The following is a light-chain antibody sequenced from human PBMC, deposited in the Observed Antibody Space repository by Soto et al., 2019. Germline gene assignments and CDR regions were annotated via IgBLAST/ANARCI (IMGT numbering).Light chain of an antibody. CDR1: QSVSSNY. CDR2: RAS. Sequence: EIVLTQSPGTLSLSPGERATLSCRASQSVSSNYLAWYQQKPGQAPKVLIYRASSRATGIPDRFSGSGSGTDFTLTISRLEPEDFAVYYCQQYGSSVTFGQGTKVDIK. CDR3: QQYGSSVT. V-gene: IGKV3-20*01. J-gene: IGKJ1*01.